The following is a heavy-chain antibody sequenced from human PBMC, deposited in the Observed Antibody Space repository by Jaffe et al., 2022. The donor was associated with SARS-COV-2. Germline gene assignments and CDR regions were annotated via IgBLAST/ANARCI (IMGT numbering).Heavy chain of an antibody. CDR2: IKTRTVGETT. V-gene: IGHV3-15*01. Sequence: EVQLVESGGGLVKPGGSLRLSCAASGFTFNKAWMTWVRQAPGKGLEWVGRIKTRTVGETTDYAAPVKGRFTISRDDSKNTLYLQMNSLRTDDTAMYYCTTVDFGGLFGDNPIDYWGQGTLVTVSS. CDR1: GFTFNKAW. CDR3: TTVDFGGLFGDNPIDY. J-gene: IGHJ4*02. D-gene: IGHD3-3*01.